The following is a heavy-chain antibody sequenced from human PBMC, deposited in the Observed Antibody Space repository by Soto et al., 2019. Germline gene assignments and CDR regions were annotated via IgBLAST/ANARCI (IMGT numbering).Heavy chain of an antibody. V-gene: IGHV4-59*01. CDR2: IYYSGST. J-gene: IGHJ6*03. CDR1: GGSISSYY. D-gene: IGHD3-3*01. Sequence: SETLSLTCTVSGGSISSYYWSWIRQPPGKGLEWIGYIYYSGSTNYNPSLKSRVTISVDTSKNQFSLKLSSVTAADTAVYYCAREQGSLEWLNYMDVWGKGTTVTVSS. CDR3: AREQGSLEWLNYMDV.